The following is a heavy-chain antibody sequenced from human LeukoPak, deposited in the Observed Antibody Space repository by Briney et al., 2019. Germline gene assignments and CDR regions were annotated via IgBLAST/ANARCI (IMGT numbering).Heavy chain of an antibody. J-gene: IGHJ4*02. V-gene: IGHV1-2*02. CDR3: ARDDAAAGYDY. CDR1: GYTFTFYY. D-gene: IGHD6-13*01. CDR2: IFPNNGNT. Sequence: ASVKVSCKASGYTFTFYYIHWVRQAPGQGLEWMGWIFPNNGNTKYAQKFQGRVTMSRDTSISTAYMELSNLRSDDTALYYCARDDAAAGYDYWGQGTLVTVSS.